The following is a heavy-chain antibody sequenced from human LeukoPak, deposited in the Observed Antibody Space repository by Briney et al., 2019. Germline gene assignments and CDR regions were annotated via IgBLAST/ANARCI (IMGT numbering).Heavy chain of an antibody. CDR3: ARVSTYYDFWSGYSGAVADDY. V-gene: IGHV1-8*01. Sequence: GASVKVSCKASGYTFTSYDINWVRQATGQGLEWMGWMNPNSGNTGYAQKFQGRVTMTRNTSISTAYMELSSLRSEDTAVYYCARVSTYYDFWSGYSGAVADDYWGQGTLVTVSP. CDR1: GYTFTSYD. CDR2: MNPNSGNT. D-gene: IGHD3-3*01. J-gene: IGHJ4*02.